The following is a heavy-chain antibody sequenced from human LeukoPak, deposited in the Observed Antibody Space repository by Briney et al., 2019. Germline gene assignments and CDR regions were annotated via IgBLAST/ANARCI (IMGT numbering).Heavy chain of an antibody. V-gene: IGHV4-34*01. CDR3: ARGGPTVVTP. Sequence: SETLSLTCAVYGGSFSGYYWSWIRQPPGKGLEWIGKINHSGSTNYNPSLKSRVTISVDTSKNQFSLKLSSVTAADTAAYYCARGGPTVVTPWGQGTPVTVSS. J-gene: IGHJ4*02. D-gene: IGHD4-23*01. CDR1: GGSFSGYY. CDR2: INHSGST.